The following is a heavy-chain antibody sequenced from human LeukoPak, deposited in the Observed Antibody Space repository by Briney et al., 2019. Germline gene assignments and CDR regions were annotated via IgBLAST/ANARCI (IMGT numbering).Heavy chain of an antibody. CDR2: ISAYNGNT. CDR1: GYTFNGYY. D-gene: IGHD6-19*01. J-gene: IGHJ4*02. V-gene: IGHV1-18*04. Sequence: GAAVKVSCKSSGYTFNGYYMHWVRQAPGQGLEWMGWISAYNGNTNYAQKLQGRVTMTTDTSTSTAYMELRSLRSDDTAVYYCARDLKRGYSSGRYSWGTGSSNDYWGQGTLVTVSS. CDR3: ARDLKRGYSSGRYSWGTGSSNDY.